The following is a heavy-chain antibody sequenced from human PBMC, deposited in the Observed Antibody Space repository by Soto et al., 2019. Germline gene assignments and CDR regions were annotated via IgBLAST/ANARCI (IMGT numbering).Heavy chain of an antibody. D-gene: IGHD5-12*01. CDR1: GGTFSNYA. V-gene: IGHV1-69*06. Sequence: SVKVSCKASGGTFSNYAINWVRQAPGQGLEWMGGIIPIFGTTTYAQKFQGTVTIIADKSTSTAYMDLSSLRSEDTAVYYCARDRGYSDYTYYYYGMDVWGQGTTVTAP. CDR3: ARDRGYSDYTYYYYGMDV. CDR2: IIPIFGTT. J-gene: IGHJ6*02.